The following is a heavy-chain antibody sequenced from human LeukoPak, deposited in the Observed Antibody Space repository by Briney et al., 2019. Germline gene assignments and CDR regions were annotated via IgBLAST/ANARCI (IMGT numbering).Heavy chain of an antibody. D-gene: IGHD3-3*01. J-gene: IGHJ4*02. CDR2: IKEDGNEK. Sequence: AGSLRLSCAASGFTFSSYWMSWVRQAPGKGLEWVASIKEDGNEKFHVDSVKGRFTISRDNAKNSLFLQINSLRAEDTAVYYCARDRNTDFWSGYYTNYFDYWGQGTLVTVSS. CDR1: GFTFSSYW. V-gene: IGHV3-7*01. CDR3: ARDRNTDFWSGYYTNYFDY.